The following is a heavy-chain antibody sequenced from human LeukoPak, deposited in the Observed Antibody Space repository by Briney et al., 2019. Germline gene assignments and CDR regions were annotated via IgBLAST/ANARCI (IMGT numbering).Heavy chain of an antibody. J-gene: IGHJ4*02. CDR1: GFTFDDYA. V-gene: IGHV3-9*01. CDR3: AKEGTLYYSDY. Sequence: GGSLRLSCAVSGFTFDDYAMHWVRQAPGKGLEWVSSISWNSGRIGYADSVMGRFTIARDNAKNSLYLQMNSLRPEDTALYFCAKEGTLYYSDYWGQGTLVTVSS. CDR2: ISWNSGRI.